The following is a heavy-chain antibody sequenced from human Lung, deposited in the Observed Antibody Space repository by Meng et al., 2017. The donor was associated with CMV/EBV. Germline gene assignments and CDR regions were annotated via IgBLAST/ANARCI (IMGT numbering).Heavy chain of an antibody. D-gene: IGHD3-3*01. Sequence: GGSLRLXCAASGFTFSSYAMHWVRQAPGKGLEWVAVISYDGSNKYYADSVKGRFTISRDNSKNTLYLQMNSLRAEDTAVYYCARPNVHYDFWSGCDYWGQGTLVTVSS. J-gene: IGHJ4*02. CDR1: GFTFSSYA. CDR3: ARPNVHYDFWSGCDY. V-gene: IGHV3-30*04. CDR2: ISYDGSNK.